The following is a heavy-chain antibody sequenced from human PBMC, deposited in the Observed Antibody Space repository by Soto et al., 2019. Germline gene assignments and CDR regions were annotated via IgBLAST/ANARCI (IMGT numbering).Heavy chain of an antibody. J-gene: IGHJ3*02. Sequence: SEALSLTCTVSGGSISSSSYYWGWIRQPPGKGLEWIGSIYYSGSTYYNPSLKSRVTISVDTSKNQFSLKLSSVTAADTAVYYCARGTGDIVVVVAAPNAFDIWGQGTMVTVSS. CDR1: GGSISSSSYY. V-gene: IGHV4-39*07. CDR2: IYYSGST. CDR3: ARGTGDIVVVVAAPNAFDI. D-gene: IGHD2-15*01.